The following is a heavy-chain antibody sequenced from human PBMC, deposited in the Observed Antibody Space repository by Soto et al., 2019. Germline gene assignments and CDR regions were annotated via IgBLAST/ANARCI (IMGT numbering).Heavy chain of an antibody. V-gene: IGHV3-30*03. CDR1: GFTFSSYG. D-gene: IGHD6-19*01. CDR3: AELAVAGMSGAFDI. Sequence: QVKLVESGGGVVQPGRSLRLSCAASGFTFSSYGMHWVRQAPGKGLEWVAVISYDGSNKYYADSVKGRFTISRDNSKNTLYLQMNSLRAEDTAVYYCAELAVAGMSGAFDIWGQGTMVTVSS. J-gene: IGHJ3*02. CDR2: ISYDGSNK.